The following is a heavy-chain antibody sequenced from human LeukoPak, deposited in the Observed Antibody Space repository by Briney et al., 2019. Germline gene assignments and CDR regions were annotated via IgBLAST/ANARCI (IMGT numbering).Heavy chain of an antibody. CDR3: AKVGSSNPLFDY. J-gene: IGHJ4*02. Sequence: GGSLRLSCAASGFTFSSYAMSWVRQAPGKGREWVSAISGSGGSTYYADSVKGRFTISRDNSKNTLYLQMNSLRAEDTAVYYCAKVGSSNPLFDYWGQGTLVTVSS. D-gene: IGHD6-13*01. CDR1: GFTFSSYA. V-gene: IGHV3-23*01. CDR2: ISGSGGST.